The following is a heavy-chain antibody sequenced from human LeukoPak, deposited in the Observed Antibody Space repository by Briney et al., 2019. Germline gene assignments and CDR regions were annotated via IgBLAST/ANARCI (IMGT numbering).Heavy chain of an antibody. V-gene: IGHV3-48*03. CDR2: ISSSGSTI. CDR3: ARRSVAGDIDY. CDR1: GFTFSSYE. J-gene: IGHJ4*02. Sequence: TLRLSCAASGFTFSSYEMNWVRQAPGKGLEWVSYISSSGSTIYYAGSVKGRFTISRDNAKNSLYLQMNSLRAEDTAVYYCARRSVAGDIDYWGQGTLVTVSS. D-gene: IGHD6-19*01.